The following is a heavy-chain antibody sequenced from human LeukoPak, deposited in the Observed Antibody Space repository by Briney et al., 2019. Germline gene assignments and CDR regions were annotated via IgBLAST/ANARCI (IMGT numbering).Heavy chain of an antibody. Sequence: PSETLSLTCTVSGGSIISYYWSWIRQPGGKGLEWIGRIYTSGSTNYHPSLKSRVTMSVDTSKNQFSLKLSSVTAADTAAYYCAREGATDSSGYYYWWYFDYWGQGTLVTVSS. CDR2: IYTSGST. D-gene: IGHD3-22*01. CDR3: AREGATDSSGYYYWWYFDY. J-gene: IGHJ4*02. V-gene: IGHV4-4*07. CDR1: GGSIISYY.